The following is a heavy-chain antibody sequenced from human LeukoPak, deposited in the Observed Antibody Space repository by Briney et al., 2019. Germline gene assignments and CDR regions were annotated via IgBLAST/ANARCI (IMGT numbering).Heavy chain of an antibody. CDR2: IYSGGTT. CDR1: GFTVSSNY. J-gene: IGHJ4*02. D-gene: IGHD4-23*01. Sequence: GGSLRLSCAASGFTVSSNYMSWVRQAPGKGLEWVSLIYSGGTTYYADSVKGRFTISRDNSKNTLYLQMNSLRAEDTAVYYCASLYYGGNNFDYWGQGTLVTVSS. V-gene: IGHV3-66*01. CDR3: ASLYYGGNNFDY.